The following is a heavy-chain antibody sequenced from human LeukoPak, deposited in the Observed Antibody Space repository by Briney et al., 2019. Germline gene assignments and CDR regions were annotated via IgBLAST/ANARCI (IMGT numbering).Heavy chain of an antibody. Sequence: MPSETLSLTCTVSGGSISSYYWSWIRQPPGKGLEWIGYIYTSGSTNYNPSLKSRVTISVDTSKNQFSLKLSSVTAADTAVYYCARQGDYYGSGDHFDYWGQGTLVTVSS. CDR2: IYTSGST. CDR3: ARQGDYYGSGDHFDY. CDR1: GGSISSYY. V-gene: IGHV4-4*09. D-gene: IGHD3-10*01. J-gene: IGHJ4*02.